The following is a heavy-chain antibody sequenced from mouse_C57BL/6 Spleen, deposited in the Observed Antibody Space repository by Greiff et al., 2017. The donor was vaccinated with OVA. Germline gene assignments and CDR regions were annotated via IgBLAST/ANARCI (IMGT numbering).Heavy chain of an antibody. CDR2: IDPSDSYT. Sequence: VQLQQPGAELVKPGASVKLSCKASGYTFTSYWMQWVKQRPGQGLEWIGEIDPSDSYTNYNQKFKGKATLTVDTSSSTAYMQLSSLTSEDSAVYYCARYRYYDRYYFDYWGQGTTLTVSS. CDR3: ARYRYYDRYYFDY. CDR1: GYTFTSYW. J-gene: IGHJ2*01. V-gene: IGHV1-50*01. D-gene: IGHD2-4*01.